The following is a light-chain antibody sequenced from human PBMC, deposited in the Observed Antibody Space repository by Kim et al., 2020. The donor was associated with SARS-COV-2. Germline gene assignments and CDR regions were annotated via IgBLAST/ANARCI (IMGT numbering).Light chain of an antibody. CDR2: DAS. J-gene: IGKJ1*01. CDR1: QSVSSIY. CDR3: QQYGSSPPQV. V-gene: IGKV3-20*01. Sequence: EIVLTQSPGPLSLSPGERATLSCRASQSVSSIYLAWYQQKPGQAPRLLIYDASSRATGIPDRFSGSGSGTDFTLTISRLEPEDFAVYYCQQYGSSPPQVFGQGTKVDIK.